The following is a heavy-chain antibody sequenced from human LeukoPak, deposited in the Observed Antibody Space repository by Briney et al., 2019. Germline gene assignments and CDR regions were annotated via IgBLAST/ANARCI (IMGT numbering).Heavy chain of an antibody. V-gene: IGHV3-21*05. D-gene: IGHD2-15*01. CDR1: GFTFSSYN. J-gene: IGHJ4*02. Sequence: GGSLRLSCAASGFTFSSYNMNWVRQAPGTGLEWVSYISASTTLKYYADSVKGRVTISRDNAENSLYLQMNSLRAEDTAVYYCGVDGGYWGQGTLVTVSS. CDR3: GVDGGY. CDR2: ISASTTLK.